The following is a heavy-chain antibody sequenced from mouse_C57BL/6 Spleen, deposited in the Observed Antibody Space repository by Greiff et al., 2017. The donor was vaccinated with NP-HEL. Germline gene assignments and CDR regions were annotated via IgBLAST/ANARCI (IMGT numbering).Heavy chain of an antibody. CDR3: ERTANWEGERFDY. D-gene: IGHD4-1*01. V-gene: IGHV1-64*01. J-gene: IGHJ2*01. Sequence: QVQLQQPGAELVKPGASVKLSCKASGYTFTSYWMHWVKQRPGQGLEWIGMIHPNSGSTNYNEKFKSKATLTVDKSSSTAYMQLSSLTSEDSAVYYCERTANWEGERFDYWGQGTTLTVSS. CDR1: GYTFTSYW. CDR2: IHPNSGST.